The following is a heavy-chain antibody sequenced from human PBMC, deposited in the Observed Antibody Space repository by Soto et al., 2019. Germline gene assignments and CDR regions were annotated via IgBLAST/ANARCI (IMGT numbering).Heavy chain of an antibody. CDR2: ISAYNGNT. CDR1: GYIFSSFG. J-gene: IGHJ6*01. D-gene: IGHD4-17*01. Sequence: QVQLVQSGAEVKKPGASVKVSCQASGYIFSSFGIIWVRQAPGQGLEWMGWISAYNGNTNYAQKFQGRVTMTTDTSTSTAYVEVRSLSSDDTAVYYCAREARDYGDYYGMDVW. CDR3: AREARDYGDYYGMDV. V-gene: IGHV1-18*01.